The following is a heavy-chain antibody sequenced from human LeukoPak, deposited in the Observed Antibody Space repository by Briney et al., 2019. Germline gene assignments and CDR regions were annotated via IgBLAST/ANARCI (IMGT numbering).Heavy chain of an antibody. V-gene: IGHV3-48*04. Sequence: GSLRLSCSVSGITFRSYSLNWVRQAPGEGLGLVSYISSSSSTIYYADSVKGRFTISRDNAKNSLYLQMNSLRAEDTAVYYCARDLRSGESYWGQGTLVTVSS. D-gene: IGHD3-16*01. CDR2: ISSSSSTI. CDR1: GITFRSYS. J-gene: IGHJ4*02. CDR3: ARDLRSGESY.